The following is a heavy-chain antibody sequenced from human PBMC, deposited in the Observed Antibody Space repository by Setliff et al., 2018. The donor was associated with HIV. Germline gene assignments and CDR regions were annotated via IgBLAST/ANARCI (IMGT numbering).Heavy chain of an antibody. CDR2: IYNGGTT. CDR1: GYSISSGYY. Sequence: LSLTCAVSGYSISSGYYWGWIRQPPGKGLEWIGSIYNGGTTHYNPSLKSRVTISVDTSKDQFSLRLSSVTAADTAVYYCARERYAGGAFDIWGQGTKVTVSS. CDR3: ARERYAGGAFDI. D-gene: IGHD3-9*01. V-gene: IGHV4-38-2*02. J-gene: IGHJ3*02.